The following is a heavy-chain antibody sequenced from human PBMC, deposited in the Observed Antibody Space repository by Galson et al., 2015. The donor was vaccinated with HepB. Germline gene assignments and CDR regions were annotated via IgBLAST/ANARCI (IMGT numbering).Heavy chain of an antibody. V-gene: IGHV1-18*04. CDR3: ARAGPETYYDILTGYYSYYYYYMDV. J-gene: IGHJ6*03. Sequence: SVKVSCKASGYTFTSYGISWVRQAPGQGLEWMGWISAYNGNTNYAQKLQGRVTMTTDTSTSTAYMELRSLRSDDTAVYYCARAGPETYYDILTGYYSYYYYYMDVWGKGTTVTVSS. CDR2: ISAYNGNT. D-gene: IGHD3-9*01. CDR1: GYTFTSYG.